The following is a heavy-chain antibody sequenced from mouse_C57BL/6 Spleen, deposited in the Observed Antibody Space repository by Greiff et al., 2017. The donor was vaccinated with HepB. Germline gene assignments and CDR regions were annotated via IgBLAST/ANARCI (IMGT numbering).Heavy chain of an antibody. V-gene: IGHV5-6*01. J-gene: IGHJ4*01. CDR3: ARHGGDYGNAMDY. CDR1: GFTFSSYG. D-gene: IGHD2-4*01. Sequence: EVNVVESGGDLVKPGGSLKLSCAASGFTFSSYGMSWVSQTPDKRLEWVATISSGGSYTYYPDSVKGRFTISRDNAKNTLYLRMSSLKSEDTAMYYCARHGGDYGNAMDYWGQGTSVTVSS. CDR2: ISSGGSYT.